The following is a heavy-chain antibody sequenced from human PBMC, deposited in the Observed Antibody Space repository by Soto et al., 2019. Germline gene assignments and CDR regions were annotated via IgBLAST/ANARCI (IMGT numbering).Heavy chain of an antibody. V-gene: IGHV3-23*01. D-gene: IGHD3-16*02. CDR2: ISGSGGST. CDR1: GFTFSSYA. Sequence: GGSLRLSCAASGFTFSSYAMSWVRQAPGKGLEWVSAISGSGGSTYYADSAKGRFTISRDNSKNTLYLQMNSLRAEDTAVYYCAKGAYDYIWGSYRHDSYYFDYWGQGTLVTVSS. CDR3: AKGAYDYIWGSYRHDSYYFDY. J-gene: IGHJ4*02.